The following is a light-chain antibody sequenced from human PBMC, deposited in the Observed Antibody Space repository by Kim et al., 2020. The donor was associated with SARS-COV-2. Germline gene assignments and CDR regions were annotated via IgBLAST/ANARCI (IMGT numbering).Light chain of an antibody. CDR2: ANI. CDR1: SSNIGAGYD. CDR3: QSYDSSLSGSE. Sequence: QSVLTQPPSVSGAPGQRVTISCTGSSSNIGAGYDVHWYQQLPGTAPKLLIYANINRPSGVPDRFSGSKSGTSASLAITGLQAEDEADYYCQSYDSSLSGSEFGGGTQLTVL. J-gene: IGLJ2*01. V-gene: IGLV1-40*01.